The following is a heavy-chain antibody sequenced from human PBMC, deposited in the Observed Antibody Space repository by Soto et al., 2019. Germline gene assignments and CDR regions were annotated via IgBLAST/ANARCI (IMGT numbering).Heavy chain of an antibody. Sequence: QVQLQQWGAGLLKPSETLSLTCAVYGGSFSGYYWSWIRQPPGKGLEWMGEINHSGSTNYNPSLKSRVTISVDTSKNQFSLKLSSVTAADTAVYYCARGERGYSGYDLRYWGQGTLVTVSS. CDR2: INHSGST. CDR3: ARGERGYSGYDLRY. V-gene: IGHV4-34*01. D-gene: IGHD5-12*01. J-gene: IGHJ4*02. CDR1: GGSFSGYY.